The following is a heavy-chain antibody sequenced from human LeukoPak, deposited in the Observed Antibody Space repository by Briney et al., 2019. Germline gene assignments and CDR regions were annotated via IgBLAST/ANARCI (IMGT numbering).Heavy chain of an antibody. J-gene: IGHJ4*02. CDR3: ARRVAVADYYFDY. D-gene: IGHD6-19*01. V-gene: IGHV4-39*01. Sequence: PSETLSPTCTVSGGSISSSSYYWGWIRQPPGKGLEWIGSIYYSGSTYYNPSLKSRVTISVDTSKNQFSLKLSSVTAADTAVYYCARRVAVADYYFDYWGQGTLVTVSS. CDR1: GGSISSSSYY. CDR2: IYYSGST.